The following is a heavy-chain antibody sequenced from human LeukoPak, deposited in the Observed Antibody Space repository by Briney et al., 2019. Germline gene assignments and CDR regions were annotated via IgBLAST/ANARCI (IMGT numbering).Heavy chain of an antibody. J-gene: IGHJ1*01. Sequence: QPGGSLRLSCAASGFTVSGNYINWVRQAPGKGLEWVSAIYSGGDTYYADSVKGRLIISRDNSKHTLYLQMNSLRAEDTAVYYCAPPGVVAATSQYLQHWGQGTLVTVSS. CDR3: APPGVVAATSQYLQH. CDR2: IYSGGDT. D-gene: IGHD2-15*01. CDR1: GFTVSGNY. V-gene: IGHV3-66*01.